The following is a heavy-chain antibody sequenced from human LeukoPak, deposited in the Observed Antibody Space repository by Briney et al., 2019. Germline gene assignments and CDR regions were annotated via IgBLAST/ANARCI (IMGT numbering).Heavy chain of an antibody. CDR2: ISNTNSYI. J-gene: IGHJ3*02. Sequence: PGGSLSLSCAASGFTFSSYSMNWVRQAPGKGLEWVSCISNTNSYIYYADSVKGRFTISRDNAKNSLYLQMNSLRAEDTAVYDCARDAFDIWGQGTMVTVSS. CDR3: ARDAFDI. V-gene: IGHV3-21*01. CDR1: GFTFSSYS.